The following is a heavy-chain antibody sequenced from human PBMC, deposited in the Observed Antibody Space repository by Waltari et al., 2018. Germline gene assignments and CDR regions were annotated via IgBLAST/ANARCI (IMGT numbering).Heavy chain of an antibody. CDR2: IYTSGST. D-gene: IGHD4-17*01. V-gene: IGHV4-4*09. CDR3: ARGGVYGDYANYYYYYYMEVSRLRSDDTAVYYCARGYTYAFDI. CDR1: GGSISSYY. J-gene: IGHJ3*02. Sequence: QVQLQESGPGLVKPSETLSLTCTVSGGSISSYYWSWIRQPPGKGLEWIGYIYTSGSTNYNPSLKSRVTISVDTSKNQFSLKLSSVTAADTAVYYCARGGVYGDYANYYYYYYMEVSRLRSDDTAVYYCARGYTYAFDIWGQGTMVTVSS.